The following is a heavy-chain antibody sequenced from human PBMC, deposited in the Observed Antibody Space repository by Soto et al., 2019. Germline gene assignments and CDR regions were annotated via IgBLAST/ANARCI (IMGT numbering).Heavy chain of an antibody. CDR1: GYTFTSYA. CDR3: ARPYSRTTWYFDL. D-gene: IGHD6-13*01. CDR2: INAGNGNT. V-gene: IGHV1-3*01. Sequence: QVQLVQSGAEVKKPGASVKVSCKASGYTFTSYAMHWVRQAPGQRLEWMGWINAGNGNTKYSQKFQGRVTITRDTAASTAYRELSSLRSEDTAVYYCARPYSRTTWYFDLWGRGTLVTVSS. J-gene: IGHJ2*01.